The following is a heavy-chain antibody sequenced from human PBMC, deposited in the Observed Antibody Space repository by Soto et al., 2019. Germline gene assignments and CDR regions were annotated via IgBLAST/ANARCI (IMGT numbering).Heavy chain of an antibody. CDR2: IDWDDDK. Sequence: SGPTLVNPTQTLTLTCTFSGFSRSTSGMCVSWIRQPPGKALEWLALIDWDDDKYYSTSLKTRLTISKDTSKNQVVLTMTNMDPVDTATYYCARAERIAVAGTVWFDPWGQGTLVTVSS. CDR3: ARAERIAVAGTVWFDP. D-gene: IGHD6-19*01. J-gene: IGHJ5*02. CDR1: GFSRSTSGMC. V-gene: IGHV2-70*01.